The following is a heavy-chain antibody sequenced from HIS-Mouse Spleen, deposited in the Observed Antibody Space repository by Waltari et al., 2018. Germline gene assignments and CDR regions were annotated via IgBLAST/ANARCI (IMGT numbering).Heavy chain of an antibody. Sequence: QVQLQQWGAGLLKPSETLSLTCAVYGGSFSGYYWSWIRQPPGKGLEWIGENNHSGSTNSNPSLKSRVTISVDTSKNQFSLKLSSVTAADTAVYYCAGYNWNYGTDYWGQGTLVTVSS. V-gene: IGHV4-34*01. CDR1: GGSFSGYY. J-gene: IGHJ4*02. D-gene: IGHD1-7*01. CDR3: AGYNWNYGTDY. CDR2: NNHSGST.